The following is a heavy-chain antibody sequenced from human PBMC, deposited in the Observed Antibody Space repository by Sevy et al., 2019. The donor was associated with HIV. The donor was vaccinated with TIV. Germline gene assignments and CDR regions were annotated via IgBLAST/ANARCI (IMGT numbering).Heavy chain of an antibody. Sequence: GGSLRLSCAASGFTFSNAWMSWVRQAPGKGLEWVGRIKSKTDGGTTDYASPVKGRFTISGVDSKNTRYLQMKSLKTEDTAVYYCTAVREVQLWLFGYWGQGTLVTVSS. CDR1: GFTFSNAW. D-gene: IGHD5-18*01. CDR3: TAVREVQLWLFGY. J-gene: IGHJ4*02. V-gene: IGHV3-15*01. CDR2: IKSKTDGGTT.